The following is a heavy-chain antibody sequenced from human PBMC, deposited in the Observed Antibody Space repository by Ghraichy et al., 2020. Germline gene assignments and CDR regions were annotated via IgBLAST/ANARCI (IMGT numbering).Heavy chain of an antibody. CDR3: AKDLDIAALGFDY. CDR1: GFTFSSYG. CDR2: ISYDGSNK. J-gene: IGHJ4*02. V-gene: IGHV3-30*18. Sequence: GGSLRLSCAASGFTFSSYGMHWVRQAPGKGLEWVAVISYDGSNKYYADSVKGRFTISRDNSKNTLYLQMNSLRAEDTAVYYCAKDLDIAALGFDYWGQGTLVTVSS. D-gene: IGHD6-6*01.